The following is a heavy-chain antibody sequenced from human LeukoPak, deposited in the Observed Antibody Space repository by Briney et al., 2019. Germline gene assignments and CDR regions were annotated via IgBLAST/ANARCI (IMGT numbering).Heavy chain of an antibody. V-gene: IGHV3-23*01. J-gene: IGHJ3*02. CDR3: AKDQRPIVVVPAAIGAFDI. CDR1: EFTFSSYG. Sequence: GGSLSLSCAASEFTFSSYGVSWVRQAAGKGLEWVSAISGSGGSTYYADSVKGRFTISRDNSKNTLYLQMNSLRAEDTAVYYCAKDQRPIVVVPAAIGAFDIWGQGTMVTVSS. CDR2: ISGSGGST. D-gene: IGHD2-2*01.